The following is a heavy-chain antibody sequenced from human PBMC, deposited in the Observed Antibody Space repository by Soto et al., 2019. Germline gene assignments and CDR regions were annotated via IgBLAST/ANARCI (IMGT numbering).Heavy chain of an antibody. CDR3: ARDMNYYDSSGYYY. CDR1: GFTFSSYS. J-gene: IGHJ4*02. D-gene: IGHD3-22*01. CDR2: ISSSSSYI. V-gene: IGHV3-21*01. Sequence: PGGSLRLSCAASGFTFSSYSMNWVRQAPGKGLEWVSSISSSSSYIYYADSVKGRFTISRDNAKNSLYLQMNSLRAEDTAVYYCARDMNYYDSSGYYYWGQGTLVTVSS.